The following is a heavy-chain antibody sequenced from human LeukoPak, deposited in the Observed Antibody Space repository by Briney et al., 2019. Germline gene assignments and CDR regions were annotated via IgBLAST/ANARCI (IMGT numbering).Heavy chain of an antibody. V-gene: IGHV4-34*01. CDR1: GGSFSGYY. J-gene: IGHJ4*02. D-gene: IGHD3-22*01. CDR2: INYSGSI. Sequence: SETLSLTCAVYGGSFSGYYWSWIRQSPWKGLEWIGEINYSGSINYNPSLKSRVTISVDTSKNQFSLKLSSVTAADTAVYYCARGREYYYDNRGFYFDDYWGQGTLVTVSS. CDR3: ARGREYYYDNRGFYFDDY.